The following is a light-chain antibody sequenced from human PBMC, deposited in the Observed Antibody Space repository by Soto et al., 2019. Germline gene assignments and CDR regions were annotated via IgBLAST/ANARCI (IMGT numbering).Light chain of an antibody. CDR3: QQYNILST. J-gene: IGKJ1*01. CDR2: DAS. V-gene: IGKV1-5*01. Sequence: EIEVTQSHSTLSASVGDRVTITCRASQSIRYWVAWYQHKPGKAPKLLIYDASTLESGVPTRFSGSGSGTEFTLTISSLHPDDFATYYCQQYNILSTFGQGTKVAIK. CDR1: QSIRYW.